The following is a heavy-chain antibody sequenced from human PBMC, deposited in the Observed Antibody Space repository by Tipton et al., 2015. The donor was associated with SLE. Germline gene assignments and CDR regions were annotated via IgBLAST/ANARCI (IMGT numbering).Heavy chain of an antibody. CDR3: AREGDPAASGRHYRYFDY. Sequence: QLVQSGAEVKKPGASVKVSCKASGGTFSSYAISWVRQAPGQGLEWMGWISAYNGNTNYAQKFQGRVTITADESTSTAYMELSSLRSEDTAVYYCAREGDPAASGRHYRYFDYWGQGTLVTVSS. CDR1: GGTFSSYA. D-gene: IGHD1-26*01. CDR2: ISAYNGNT. V-gene: IGHV1-69*13. J-gene: IGHJ4*02.